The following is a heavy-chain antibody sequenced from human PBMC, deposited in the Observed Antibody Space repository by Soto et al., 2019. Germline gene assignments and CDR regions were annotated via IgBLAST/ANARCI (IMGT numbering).Heavy chain of an antibody. CDR2: ISYDGSNK. D-gene: IGHD1-26*01. CDR1: GFTFSSYG. J-gene: IGHJ4*02. CDR3: AKELSYSGSYSAYFDY. V-gene: IGHV3-30*18. Sequence: GGSLRLSCAASGFTFSSYGMHWVRQAPGKGLEWVAVISYDGSNKYYADSVKGRFTISRDNSKNTLYLQMNSLRAEDTAVYYCAKELSYSGSYSAYFDYWGQGTLVTVSS.